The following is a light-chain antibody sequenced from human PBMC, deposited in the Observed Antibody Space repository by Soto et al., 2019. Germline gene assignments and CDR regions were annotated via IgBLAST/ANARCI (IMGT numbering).Light chain of an antibody. V-gene: IGKV3-15*01. CDR2: GAS. CDR1: QSVGSY. J-gene: IGKJ3*01. CDR3: QQYNIWPPT. Sequence: TQSPATLSVSPGERATFSCRASQSVGSYLAWYQQKPGQAPRLLIYGASNRATGIPARFSGSGSGTEFTLTISSLQSEDFAHYYCQQYNIWPPTFGPGTKVDIK.